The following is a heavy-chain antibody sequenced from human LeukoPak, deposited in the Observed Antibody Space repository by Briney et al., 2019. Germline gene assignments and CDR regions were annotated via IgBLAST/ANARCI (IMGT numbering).Heavy chain of an antibody. CDR1: GYTFTGYY. Sequence: ASVKVSCKASGYTFTGYYMHWVRQAPGQGLEWMGWINPNSGGTNYAQKFQGRVTMTRDTSISTAYMELSRLRSDDTAVYYCARDWESLVGATRGSVDYWGQGTLVTVSS. CDR2: INPNSGGT. V-gene: IGHV1-2*02. J-gene: IGHJ4*02. D-gene: IGHD1-26*01. CDR3: ARDWESLVGATRGSVDY.